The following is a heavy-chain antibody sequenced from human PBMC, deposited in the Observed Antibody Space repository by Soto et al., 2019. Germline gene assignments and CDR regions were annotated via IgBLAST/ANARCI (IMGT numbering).Heavy chain of an antibody. CDR1: GASIRNSSSY. J-gene: IGHJ1*01. CDR3: ARHTPAISISDH. V-gene: IGHV4-39*01. D-gene: IGHD2-15*01. CDR2: IYYSGST. Sequence: SEPLSLTSNFSGASIRNSSSYWGWIRQPPGKGLEWIGSIYYSGSTYYNPSLKSRVTISVDTSKNQFSLKLSSVTAADTAVYYCARHTPAISISDHWGQG.